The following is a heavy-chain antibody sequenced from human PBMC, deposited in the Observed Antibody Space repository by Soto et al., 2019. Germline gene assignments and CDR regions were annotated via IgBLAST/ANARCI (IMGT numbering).Heavy chain of an antibody. CDR2: ISGSGGST. V-gene: IGHV3-23*01. J-gene: IGHJ4*02. D-gene: IGHD5-12*01. CDR1: GFTFSSYA. Sequence: EVQLLESGGGLVQPGGSLRLSCAASGFTFSSYAMSWVRQAPGKGLEWVSAISGSGGSTYYADSVKGRFTISRDNSKNTLYLQMNSRRAEDTAVYYCAKVGYSGYDFWGTFDYWGQGTLVTVSS. CDR3: AKVGYSGYDFWGTFDY.